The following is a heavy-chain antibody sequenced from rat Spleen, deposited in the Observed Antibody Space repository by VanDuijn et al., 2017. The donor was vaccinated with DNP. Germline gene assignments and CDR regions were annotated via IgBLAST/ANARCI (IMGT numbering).Heavy chain of an antibody. V-gene: IGHV2S12*01. CDR1: GFSLTTYG. CDR3: SKDSNGYNFDY. CDR2: ISSGGDT. Sequence: QVQLKESGPGLVQPSQTLSLTCTVSGFSLTTYGVAWVRQPPGKGLEWIAAISSGGDTHYNSVLKSRLSISRDTSESQVFLKVNSLQTDDTAIYFCSKDSNGYNFDYWGQGVMVTVSS. D-gene: IGHD1-6*01. J-gene: IGHJ2*01.